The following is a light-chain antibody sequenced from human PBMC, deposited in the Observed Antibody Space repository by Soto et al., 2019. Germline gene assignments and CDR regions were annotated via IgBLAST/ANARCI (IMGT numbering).Light chain of an antibody. CDR2: EGT. CDR1: NSDVGSSNL. V-gene: IGLV2-23*03. CDR3: CSYVGSRAFVV. Sequence: QSALTQPASVSGSLGQSITISCTGTNSDVGSSNLVSWYQQHPGSAPKLMICEGTKRPSGVSNRFSGSKSGNTASLTISGLQAEDEADYYCCSYVGSRAFVVFGGGTQLTVL. J-gene: IGLJ2*01.